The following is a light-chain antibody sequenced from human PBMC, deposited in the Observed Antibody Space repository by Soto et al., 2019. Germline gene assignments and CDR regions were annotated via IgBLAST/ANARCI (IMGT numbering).Light chain of an antibody. Sequence: LTQPHSVSESPGKTVTISCTRSSGSIASNYVQWYQQRPGSAPTTVIYEDNQRPSGVPDRFSGSIDSSSNSASLTISGLKTEDEADYYCQSYDSSIPWVFGGGTKLTVL. CDR3: QSYDSSIPWV. V-gene: IGLV6-57*03. CDR1: SGSIASNY. J-gene: IGLJ3*02. CDR2: EDN.